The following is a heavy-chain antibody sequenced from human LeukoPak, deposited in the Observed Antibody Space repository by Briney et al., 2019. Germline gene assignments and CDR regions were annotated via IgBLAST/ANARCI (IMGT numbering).Heavy chain of an antibody. J-gene: IGHJ6*03. D-gene: IGHD3-10*01. CDR1: GGSISSYY. Sequence: PSETLSLTCTVFGGSISSYYWSWIRQPAGKGLEWIGRIYTSGSTNYNPSLKSRVTMSVDTSKNQFSLKLSSVTAADTAVYYCARGGGPWPARMDMDVWGKGTTVTISS. CDR2: IYTSGST. CDR3: ARGGGPWPARMDMDV. V-gene: IGHV4-4*07.